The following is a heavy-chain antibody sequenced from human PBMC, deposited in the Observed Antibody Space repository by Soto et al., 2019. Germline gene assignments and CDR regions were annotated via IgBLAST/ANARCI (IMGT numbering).Heavy chain of an antibody. CDR1: GFIFSMYS. CDR3: ARDHLILPAHDFFYGSDV. CDR2: IPQDGVDG. D-gene: IGHD2-21*02. J-gene: IGHJ6*02. Sequence: XGSLRLSCEVSGFIFSMYSMSWVRQTPGKGLEWVAKIPQDGVDGHYADAVKGRFTISRDNGKNSLYLQMNNLRAEDTAVYYCARDHLILPAHDFFYGSDVWGRGATVTVSS. V-gene: IGHV3-7*03.